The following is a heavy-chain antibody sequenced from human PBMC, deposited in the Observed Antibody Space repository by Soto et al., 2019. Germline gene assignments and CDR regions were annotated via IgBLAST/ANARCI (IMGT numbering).Heavy chain of an antibody. CDR2: TKPDETET. Sequence: EVQLVESGGGLVQPGGSLRLSCTTSGLAFSTYWMAWVRQAPGKGLEWVGNTKPDETETYYADSVEGRFTISRDNAKSSLYLQMDSLRVEDTAVNYCATIGDVTFHYWGQGTPVTVSS. D-gene: IGHD4-4*01. CDR1: GLAFSTYW. J-gene: IGHJ4*02. V-gene: IGHV3-7*02. CDR3: ATIGDVTFHY.